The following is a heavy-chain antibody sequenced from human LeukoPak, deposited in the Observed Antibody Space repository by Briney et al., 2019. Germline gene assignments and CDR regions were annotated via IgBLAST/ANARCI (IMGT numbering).Heavy chain of an antibody. J-gene: IGHJ2*01. V-gene: IGHV3-53*01. CDR2: IYSGGST. D-gene: IGHD3-3*01. CDR1: GFTVSSNY. Sequence: PGGSLRLSCAASGFTVSSNYMSWVRQAPGKGLEWVSVIYSGGSTYYADSVKGRFTISRDNAKTSLYLQMNSLRAEDTAVYFCARVGESYDLLSGYQNSYFDLWGRGTPVTVSS. CDR3: ARVGESYDLLSGYQNSYFDL.